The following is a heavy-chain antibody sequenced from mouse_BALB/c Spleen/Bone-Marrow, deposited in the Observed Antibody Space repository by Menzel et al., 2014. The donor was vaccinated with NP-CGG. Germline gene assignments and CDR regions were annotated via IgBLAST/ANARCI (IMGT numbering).Heavy chain of an antibody. Sequence: VQLQQSGPGLVSPSQRLSITCTVSGFSLTSYGLHWVRQPPGKGLEWLGVIWAGGSTNYNSALMSRLSISKDNSKSQVFLKMNSLQTDDTAMYYCASPYYYGSSLDYWGQGTTLTVSS. D-gene: IGHD1-1*01. CDR3: ASPYYYGSSLDY. CDR1: GFSLTSYG. V-gene: IGHV2-9*02. CDR2: IWAGGST. J-gene: IGHJ2*01.